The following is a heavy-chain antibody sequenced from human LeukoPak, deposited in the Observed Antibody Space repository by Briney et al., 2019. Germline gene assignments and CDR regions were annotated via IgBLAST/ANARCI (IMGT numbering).Heavy chain of an antibody. CDR3: AREPVYSNSWGAFDI. D-gene: IGHD2/OR15-2a*01. J-gene: IGHJ3*02. CDR1: GGSFSGYY. CDR2: ISLTTDFI. Sequence: LSLTCTVHGGSFSGYYWNWIRQPPGKGLEWLSYISLTTDFIYYSDSVKGRFTISRDNAKNSLYLQMNSLRAEDTAVYYCAREPVYSNSWGAFDIWGQGTMVTVSS. V-gene: IGHV3-48*03.